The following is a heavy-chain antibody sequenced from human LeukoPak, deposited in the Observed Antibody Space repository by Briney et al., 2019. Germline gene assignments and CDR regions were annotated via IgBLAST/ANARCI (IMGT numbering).Heavy chain of an antibody. CDR1: GGSISSYY. V-gene: IGHV4-59*01. CDR2: IYYSGST. Sequence: PSETLSLTCTVSGGSISSYYWSWIRQPPGKGLEWIGYIYYSGSTNYNLSLKSRVTISVDTSKNQFSLKLSSVTAADTAVYYCATHIAAAGRDYWGQGTLVTVSS. D-gene: IGHD6-13*01. CDR3: ATHIAAAGRDY. J-gene: IGHJ4*02.